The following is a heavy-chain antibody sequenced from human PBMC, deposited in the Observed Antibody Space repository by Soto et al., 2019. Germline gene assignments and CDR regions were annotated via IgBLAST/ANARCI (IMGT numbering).Heavy chain of an antibody. CDR2: ISAHNGDT. J-gene: IGHJ4*02. CDR3: ARDRSLRYDSSGTLFDY. Sequence: QVQLVQSGAEVKKPGASVKVSCKASGYTFTSYGFSWVRQAPGQGLEWMGWISAHNGDTNYAQKLQGRVTMTTDTSTSTAYMELRSLRSDDAAVYYCARDRSLRYDSSGTLFDYWGQGTLVTVSS. D-gene: IGHD3-22*01. V-gene: IGHV1-18*01. CDR1: GYTFTSYG.